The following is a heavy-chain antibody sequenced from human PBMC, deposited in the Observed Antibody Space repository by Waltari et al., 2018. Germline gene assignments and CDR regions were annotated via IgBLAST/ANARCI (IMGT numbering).Heavy chain of an antibody. D-gene: IGHD4-17*01. Sequence: EVQLVESGGGLVKPGGSLRLSCAASGFTFSNAWMNWVRQAPGKGLEWVGRNKSKTDGGKTDYAAPVKGRFTISRDDSKNTLYLQMNSLKTEDTGVYYCTTPLYGDYGYWGQGTLVTVSS. CDR1: GFTFSNAW. CDR2: NKSKTDGGKT. V-gene: IGHV3-15*07. J-gene: IGHJ4*02. CDR3: TTPLYGDYGY.